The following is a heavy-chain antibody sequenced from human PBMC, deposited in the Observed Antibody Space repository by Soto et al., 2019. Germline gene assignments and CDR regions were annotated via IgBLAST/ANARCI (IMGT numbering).Heavy chain of an antibody. CDR2: IIPILGIA. Sequence: VASVKVSCKASGGTFSSYTISWVRQAPGQGLEWMGRIIPILGIANYAQKFQGRVTITADKSTSTAYMELSSLRSEDTAAYYCARDPSSSWTPGNWFDPWGQGTLVTVSS. V-gene: IGHV1-69*04. CDR3: ARDPSSSWTPGNWFDP. CDR1: GGTFSSYT. J-gene: IGHJ5*02. D-gene: IGHD6-13*01.